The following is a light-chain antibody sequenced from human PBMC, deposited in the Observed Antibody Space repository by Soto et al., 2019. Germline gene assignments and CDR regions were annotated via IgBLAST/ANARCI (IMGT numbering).Light chain of an antibody. Sequence: DIQMTQSPSTLSASVGDRVTITCRASQSISSWLAWYQQKPGKAPKLLIYKASTLKNGVPSRFSGSGSGTEFTLTIRSLQPDDFATYYCQQYNSYWTFRQGTKVEIK. CDR1: QSISSW. J-gene: IGKJ1*01. CDR3: QQYNSYWT. CDR2: KAS. V-gene: IGKV1-5*03.